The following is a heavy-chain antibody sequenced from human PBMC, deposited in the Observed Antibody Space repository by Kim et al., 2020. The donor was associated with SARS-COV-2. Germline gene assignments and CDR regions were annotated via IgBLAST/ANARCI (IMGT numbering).Heavy chain of an antibody. D-gene: IGHD3-10*01. CDR2: ST. CDR3: ARGYGSGTNY. J-gene: IGHJ4*02. V-gene: IGHV3-74*01. Sequence: STCYADSVKGRFTIPRDNAKNTLYLQMNSLRLEDTAVYYCARGYGSGTNYWGQGTLVTVST.